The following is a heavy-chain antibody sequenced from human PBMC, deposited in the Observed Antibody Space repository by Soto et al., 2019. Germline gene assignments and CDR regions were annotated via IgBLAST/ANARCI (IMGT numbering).Heavy chain of an antibody. J-gene: IGHJ6*02. Sequence: ASGKVSCKVSGYTLTELSMHWVRQAPGKGLEWMGGFDPEDGETSYAQKFQGRVTMTEDTSTHTAFMELSSLRSEDTAVYYCATLGLCSSTSCPSSLYYFGMDVWGQGTKVTVSS. CDR1: GYTLTELS. V-gene: IGHV1-24*01. D-gene: IGHD2-2*01. CDR2: FDPEDGET. CDR3: ATLGLCSSTSCPSSLYYFGMDV.